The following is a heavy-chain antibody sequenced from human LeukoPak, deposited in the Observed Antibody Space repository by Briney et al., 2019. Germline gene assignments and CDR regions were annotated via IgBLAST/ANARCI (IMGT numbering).Heavy chain of an antibody. Sequence: SETLSLTCVVSGASISDDYWSLIRQPPGKGLEWIVYFYYGGTTDSNPSLKRRVTISVDTSKNQFSLRLRSVTAADTAVYFCARRPSRGWGSDWYFDLWGRGTLVTVSS. V-gene: IGHV4-59*01. CDR2: FYYGGTT. D-gene: IGHD6-19*01. CDR1: GASISDDY. J-gene: IGHJ2*01. CDR3: ARRPSRGWGSDWYFDL.